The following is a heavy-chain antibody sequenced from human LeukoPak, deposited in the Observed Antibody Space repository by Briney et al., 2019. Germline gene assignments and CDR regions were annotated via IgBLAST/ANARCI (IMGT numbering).Heavy chain of an antibody. CDR3: ARGGLTIAEATTSWYLDY. D-gene: IGHD1-26*01. Sequence: GGSLRLSCAASGFTFNTYGMHWVRQAQGKGLEWVALIWYDGSNENYADSVKGRFTISRDNSRNTLYLQMNSLRGEDTAVYYCARGGLTIAEATTSWYLDYWGQGTLVTVSS. V-gene: IGHV3-33*01. J-gene: IGHJ4*02. CDR2: IWYDGSNE. CDR1: GFTFNTYG.